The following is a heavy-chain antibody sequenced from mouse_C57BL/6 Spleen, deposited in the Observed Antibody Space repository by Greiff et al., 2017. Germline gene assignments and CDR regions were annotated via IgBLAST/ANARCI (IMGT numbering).Heavy chain of an antibody. CDR2: IDPANGNT. Sequence: VQLQQSVAELVRPGASVKLSCTASGFNFKNSYMHWVKQRPEQGLEWIGGIDPANGNTKYAPKFQGKATLTADTSSNTAYLKLSSLAAEDTASDYGAGYNNYVGFAYWGQGTRVTVSA. CDR3: AGYNNYVGFAY. CDR1: GFNFKNSY. V-gene: IGHV14-3*01. J-gene: IGHJ3*01. D-gene: IGHD2-5*01.